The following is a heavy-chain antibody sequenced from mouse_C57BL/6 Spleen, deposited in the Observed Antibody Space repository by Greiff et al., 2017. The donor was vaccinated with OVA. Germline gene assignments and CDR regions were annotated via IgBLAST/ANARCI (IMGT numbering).Heavy chain of an antibody. D-gene: IGHD4-1*02. Sequence: EVHLVESGGDLVKPGGSLKLSCAASGFTFSSYGMSWVRQTPDKRLEWVATISSGGSYNYYPDSVKGRFTISRDNAKNTLYLQMSSLKSEDTAMYYCARHNWDYFDYWGQGTTLTVSS. CDR3: ARHNWDYFDY. CDR1: GFTFSSYG. CDR2: ISSGGSYN. V-gene: IGHV5-6*01. J-gene: IGHJ2*01.